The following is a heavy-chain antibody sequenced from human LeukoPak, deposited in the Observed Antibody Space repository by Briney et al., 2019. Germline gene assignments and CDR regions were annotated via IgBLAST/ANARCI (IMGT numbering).Heavy chain of an antibody. Sequence: GGSVRLSCAASGFTFSHSYMHWVRQASGKGLECVGRIRSRANNYATAYGASVTGRFTISRDDSKNTAYLQMNSLKTEDTAVFYCTRTTDSTSAYSNWGQGTLVTVSS. CDR2: IRSRANNYAT. V-gene: IGHV3-73*01. CDR3: TRTTDSTSAYSN. J-gene: IGHJ4*02. CDR1: GFTFSHSY. D-gene: IGHD3-3*01.